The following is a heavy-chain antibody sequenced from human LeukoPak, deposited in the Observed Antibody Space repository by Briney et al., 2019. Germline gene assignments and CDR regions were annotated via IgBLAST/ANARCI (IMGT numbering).Heavy chain of an antibody. D-gene: IGHD6-13*01. CDR3: AKDIAAAGRYYFDY. Sequence: GGSLRLSCAASGFTFSSYGMHWVRQAPGKGLEWVAVISYDGSNKYYADSVKGRFTISRDNSKNTLYLQMNSLRAEDTAVYYCAKDIAAAGRYYFDYWGQEPWSPSPQ. J-gene: IGHJ4*01. CDR2: ISYDGSNK. CDR1: GFTFSSYG. V-gene: IGHV3-30*18.